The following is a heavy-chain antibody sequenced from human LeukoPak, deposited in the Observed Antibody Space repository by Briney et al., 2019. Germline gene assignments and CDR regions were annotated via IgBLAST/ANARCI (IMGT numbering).Heavy chain of an antibody. CDR2: VSYSGNT. CDR3: ARGHSPVTTKVSYFQH. V-gene: IGHV4-59*13. CDR1: GGSMNTYY. J-gene: IGHJ1*01. D-gene: IGHD4-17*01. Sequence: KSSETLSLTCVVSGGSMNTYYWSWIRQAPGKGLEWIGYVSYSGNTHYNSSLKSRVTISVDTSKNQFSLRLNSLTAADTAVYYCARGHSPVTTKVSYFQHWGQGTLVTVSS.